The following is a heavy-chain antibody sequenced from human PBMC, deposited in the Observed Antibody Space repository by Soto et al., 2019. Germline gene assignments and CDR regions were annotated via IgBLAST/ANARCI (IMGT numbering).Heavy chain of an antibody. CDR1: GFTFSSYA. CDR3: VKEGYYYDSSGYYYGWFDP. Sequence: PGGSLRLSCSASGFTFSSYAMHWVRQAPGKGLEYVSAISSNGGSTYYADSVKGRFTISRDNSKNTLYLQMSSLRAEDTAVYYCVKEGYYYDSSGYYYGWFDPWRQGTLVTVSS. V-gene: IGHV3-64D*06. CDR2: ISSNGGST. J-gene: IGHJ5*02. D-gene: IGHD3-22*01.